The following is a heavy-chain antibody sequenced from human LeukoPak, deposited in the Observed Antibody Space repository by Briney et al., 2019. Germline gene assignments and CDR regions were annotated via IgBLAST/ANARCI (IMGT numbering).Heavy chain of an antibody. CDR3: ARQLTMVRGVYSWFDP. CDR1: RYSFTSYW. CDR2: IYPGDSDT. J-gene: IGHJ5*02. Sequence: GESLKISCKGSRYSFTSYWIGWVRHMPGKGLEWMGIIYPGDSDTRYSPSFQGQVTISADKSISTAYLQWSSLKASDTAMYYCARQLTMVRGVYSWFDPWGQGTLVTVSS. D-gene: IGHD3-10*01. V-gene: IGHV5-51*01.